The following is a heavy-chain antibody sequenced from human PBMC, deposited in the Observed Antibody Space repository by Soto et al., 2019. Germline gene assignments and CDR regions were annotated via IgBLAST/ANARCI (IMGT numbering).Heavy chain of an antibody. D-gene: IGHD3-22*01. Sequence: EVQLVESGGGLVQPGGSLRLSCAACGFTFSSYSMNWVRQAPGKGLEWVSYISSSSRTIYYADSVKGRFTISRDNAKNSLYLQMNSLRAEDTAVYYCARDRFDYYDSSGYWRFDPWGQGTLVTVSS. CDR2: ISSSSRTI. V-gene: IGHV3-48*01. CDR1: GFTFSSYS. CDR3: ARDRFDYYDSSGYWRFDP. J-gene: IGHJ5*02.